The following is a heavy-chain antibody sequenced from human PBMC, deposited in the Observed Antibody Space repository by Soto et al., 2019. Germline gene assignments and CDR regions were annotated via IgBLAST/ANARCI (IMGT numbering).Heavy chain of an antibody. CDR1: GFSFSAYV. CDR2: ILYDGSNK. J-gene: IGHJ4*02. D-gene: IGHD2-2*02. V-gene: IGHV3-30-3*01. CDR3: ARGYCSTTTCYTTHFDY. Sequence: QVQLVESGGGVVQPGRSQRLSCAASGFSFSAYVMHWVRQAPGKGLEWVALILYDGSNKYYADSVKGRFTISRDNSKNTLYLQMNSLGADDTAVYYCARGYCSTTTCYTTHFDYWGQGALVTVSS.